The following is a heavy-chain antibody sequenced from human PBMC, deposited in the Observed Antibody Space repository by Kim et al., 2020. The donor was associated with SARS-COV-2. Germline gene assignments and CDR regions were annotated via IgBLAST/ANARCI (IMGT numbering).Heavy chain of an antibody. V-gene: IGHV4-34*01. J-gene: IGHJ5*02. Sequence: SETLSLTCGVYGGSFNGFYWSWIRQPPGKGLEWIGEINHSGSTNYNPPLKSRVTISLDTSKNQFSLKLTSVTAADTAVYYCARAGYYYTSGSFDPWGQGTLVTVSS. CDR3: ARAGYYYTSGSFDP. CDR1: GGSFNGFY. CDR2: INHSGST. D-gene: IGHD3-10*01.